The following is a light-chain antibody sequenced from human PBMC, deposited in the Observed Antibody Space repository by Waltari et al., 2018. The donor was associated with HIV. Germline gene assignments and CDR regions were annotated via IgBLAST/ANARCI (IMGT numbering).Light chain of an antibody. CDR3: QAWDSTTVT. V-gene: IGLV3-1*01. J-gene: IGLJ2*01. Sequence: SYEVTQPPSVSVSPGQTASVTCSGDKLGDNYSSWYQQKPGQSPVLVIYQDTKRPAGIPERFSGSNSGNTATLTISGTQAVDEADYYCQAWDSTTVTFGGGTKLTVL. CDR2: QDT. CDR1: KLGDNY.